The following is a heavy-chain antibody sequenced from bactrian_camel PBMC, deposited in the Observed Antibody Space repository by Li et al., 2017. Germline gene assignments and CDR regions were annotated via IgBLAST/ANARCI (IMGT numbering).Heavy chain of an antibody. V-gene: IGHV3S31*01. J-gene: IGHJ4*01. Sequence: DVQLVESGGGLVNPGGSLRLSCAASGFAFSAYAMTWVRQRPGQGIEWVATITKDGQLTSYGNSMKGRATISRHNANNTLYLQLTSLTTEDTAMYFCARGGGSAAYPRGQGTQVTVS. CDR2: ITKDGQLT. CDR1: GFAFSAYA. D-gene: IGHD1*01. CDR3: ARGGGSAAYP.